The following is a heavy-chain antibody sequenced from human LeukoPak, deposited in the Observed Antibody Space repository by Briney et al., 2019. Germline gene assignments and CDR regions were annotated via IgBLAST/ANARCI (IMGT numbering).Heavy chain of an antibody. CDR3: AREDLRGAVLVY. J-gene: IGHJ4*02. CDR1: GGTFSSYA. V-gene: IGHV1-46*01. Sequence: VASVKVSCKASGGTFSSYAISWVRQAPGQGLEWMGIINPSGGSTSYAQKFQGRVTMTRDTSTSTVYMELSSLRSEDTAVYYCAREDLRGAVLVYWGQGTLVTVSS. D-gene: IGHD3-10*01. CDR2: INPSGGST.